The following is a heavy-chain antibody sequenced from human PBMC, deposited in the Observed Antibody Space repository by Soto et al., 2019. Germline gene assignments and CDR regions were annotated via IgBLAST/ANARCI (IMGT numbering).Heavy chain of an antibody. V-gene: IGHV1-18*01. J-gene: IGHJ5*02. CDR2: ISLYSDGT. CDR1: GYTFSNYG. Sequence: QVHLVQSGGEVKRPGASVKVSCKTSGYTFSNYGITWVRQAPGQPLEWLGWISLYSDGTNYAQKFQGRVSMTTDTSTTTAYMELRSLRSDDTAVHYCARVVPGAEAWFGPWGQGTLVTVSS. D-gene: IGHD2-2*01. CDR3: ARVVPGAEAWFGP.